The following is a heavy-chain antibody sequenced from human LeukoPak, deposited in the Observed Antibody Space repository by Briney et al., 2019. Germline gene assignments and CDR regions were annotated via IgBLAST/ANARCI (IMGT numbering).Heavy chain of an antibody. J-gene: IGHJ5*02. CDR2: IYSGGST. Sequence: PGGSLRLSCAASGFTVSSNYVSWVRQAPGKGLEWVSVIYSGGSTYYADSVKGRFTISRDNSKNTLYLQMNSLRAEDTAVYYCARSIVGATSWFDPWGQGTLVTVSS. D-gene: IGHD1-26*01. CDR1: GFTVSSNY. CDR3: ARSIVGATSWFDP. V-gene: IGHV3-53*01.